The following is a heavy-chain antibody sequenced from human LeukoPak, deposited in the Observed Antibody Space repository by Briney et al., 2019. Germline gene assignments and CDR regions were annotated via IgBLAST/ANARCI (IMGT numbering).Heavy chain of an antibody. D-gene: IGHD3-3*01. Sequence: GESLKISCKGSGYRFTSYWIGWVRQMPGKGLEWMGIIYPGDSDTRYSPSFQGQVTISADKSISTAYLQWSSLKASDTAMYYCARQVGDDFWSGYLYYFDYWGQGTLVTVSS. V-gene: IGHV5-51*01. CDR1: GYRFTSYW. CDR2: IYPGDSDT. CDR3: ARQVGDDFWSGYLYYFDY. J-gene: IGHJ4*02.